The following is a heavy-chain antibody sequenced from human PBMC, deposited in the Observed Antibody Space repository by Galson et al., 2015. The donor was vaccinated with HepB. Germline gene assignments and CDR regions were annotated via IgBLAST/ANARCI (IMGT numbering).Heavy chain of an antibody. J-gene: IGHJ4*02. CDR2: IIPIFGTA. V-gene: IGHV1-69*13. Sequence: SVKVSCKASGGSFSNYAITWVRQAPGQGLEWVGGIIPIFGTANYAQKFQGRVTITADESTSTTYMELSSLSSEDTAVYYCARGAVLRFLQWFSYFDYWGQGTLLTVSS. D-gene: IGHD3-3*01. CDR1: GGSFSNYA. CDR3: ARGAVLRFLQWFSYFDY.